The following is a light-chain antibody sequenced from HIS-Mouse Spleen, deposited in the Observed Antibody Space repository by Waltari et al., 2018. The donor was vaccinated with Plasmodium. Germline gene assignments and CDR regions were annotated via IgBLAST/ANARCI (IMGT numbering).Light chain of an antibody. Sequence: EIVLTQSPDFQSVTPKEKGTITCRARQSIGCSLHWYQQKPDQSTKLLIKYASHSFAGVPSRFSGSGSGTDFTLTINSLEAEDAATYYCHQSSSLPWTFGQGTKVEIK. CDR3: HQSSSLPWT. CDR2: YAS. V-gene: IGKV6-21*01. J-gene: IGKJ1*01. CDR1: QSIGCS.